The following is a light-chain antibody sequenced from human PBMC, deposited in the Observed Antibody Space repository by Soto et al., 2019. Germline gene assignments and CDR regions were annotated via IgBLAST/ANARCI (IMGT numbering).Light chain of an antibody. V-gene: IGLV2-14*01. Sequence: QSVLTQPASVSGSPGQSITISCTGTSSDVGGYNYVSLYQQHPGKAPKLMIYDVSNRPSGVSNRFSGSKSGNTASLTISGLQAEDEADYYSSSYTSSSTYVFGTGTKVTVL. CDR2: DVS. CDR3: SSYTSSSTYV. CDR1: SSDVGGYNY. J-gene: IGLJ1*01.